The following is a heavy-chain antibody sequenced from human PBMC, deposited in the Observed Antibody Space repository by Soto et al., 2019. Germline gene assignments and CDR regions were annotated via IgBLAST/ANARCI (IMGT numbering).Heavy chain of an antibody. CDR2: ISYRGSP. CDR3: EREWDF. D-gene: IGHD1-26*01. Sequence: PSGTXSLTCTVSGGSVSRDYHWIWIRQTPGKGLEWIGHISYRGSPYYHPSLRSRLRISVDTSKNQLSLKVKSVTAADKAVYYCEREWDFWGQGTLVTVSS. CDR1: GGSVSRDYH. J-gene: IGHJ1*01. V-gene: IGHV4-30-4*01.